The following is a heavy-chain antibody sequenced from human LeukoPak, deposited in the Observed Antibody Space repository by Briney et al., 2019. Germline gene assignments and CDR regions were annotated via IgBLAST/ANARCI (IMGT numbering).Heavy chain of an antibody. CDR2: IKQDGSEK. J-gene: IGHJ5*01. Sequence: GGSLRLSCAASGFTFSSYWMNWVRQAPGKGLEWVANIKQDGSEKYYVDSVKGRFTISRDNAKNSLYLQMYSLRAEDRAVYYCARGNELITFGGAIGKLKWFDSWGQGTLVTVSS. D-gene: IGHD3-16*02. CDR1: GFTFSSYW. CDR3: ARGNELITFGGAIGKLKWFDS. V-gene: IGHV3-7*05.